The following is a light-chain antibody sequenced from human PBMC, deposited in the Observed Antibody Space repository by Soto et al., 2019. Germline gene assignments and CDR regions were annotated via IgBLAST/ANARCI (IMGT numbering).Light chain of an antibody. J-gene: IGKJ4*01. V-gene: IGKV3-20*01. Sequence: EIVLTQSPGTLTLSPGERATLSCRASQSLSSNNLAWYQQRPGQAPRLLIYAAASRAAGVPDRFSGSGSGTDFTLTITRLGPEDFAVYFCQQYDTSPLTFGGGTKMEI. CDR3: QQYDTSPLT. CDR2: AAA. CDR1: QSLSSNN.